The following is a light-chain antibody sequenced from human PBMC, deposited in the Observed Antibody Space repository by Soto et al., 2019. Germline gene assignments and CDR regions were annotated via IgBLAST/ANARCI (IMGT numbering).Light chain of an antibody. V-gene: IGKV1-5*01. CDR1: ESISSW. Sequence: DIHMTHSPATLSASVGDRVTITCRASESISSWLAWYQQKPGKAPKLLIYDASSLESGVPSRFSGSGSGTEFSLTISSLQPDDFASYYCQQYWNDPWTLGQGTHVDIK. CDR3: QQYWNDPWT. CDR2: DAS. J-gene: IGKJ1*01.